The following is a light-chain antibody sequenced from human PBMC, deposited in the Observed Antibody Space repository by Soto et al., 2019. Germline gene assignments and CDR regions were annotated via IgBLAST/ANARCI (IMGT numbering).Light chain of an antibody. J-gene: IGLJ1*01. Sequence: ALIQPASVSVSPGQSITISCTGTSRDVGGSNYVSWYQHHPHRAPKLLIYEVSYRPSGVSSRFSGSKSGNTASLTISGLQAEDEADYYCSSYTGSKTLEVFGVGTKVTVL. CDR2: EVS. V-gene: IGLV2-14*01. CDR1: SRDVGGSNY. CDR3: SSYTGSKTLEV.